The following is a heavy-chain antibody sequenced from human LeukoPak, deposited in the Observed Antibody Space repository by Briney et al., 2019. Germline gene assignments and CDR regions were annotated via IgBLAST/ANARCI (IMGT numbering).Heavy chain of an antibody. J-gene: IGHJ4*02. CDR2: IYYSGST. V-gene: IGHV4-39*01. D-gene: IGHD6-19*01. CDR1: GGSISSDSYY. Sequence: SETLSLTCTVSGGSISSDSYYWAWIRQPPGKGLEWIASIYYSGSTYYNPSLRSRVTISVDTSRNQFSLKLSSVTAADTAVYYCASLAVAGLSEGYWGQGTLVIVSS. CDR3: ASLAVAGLSEGY.